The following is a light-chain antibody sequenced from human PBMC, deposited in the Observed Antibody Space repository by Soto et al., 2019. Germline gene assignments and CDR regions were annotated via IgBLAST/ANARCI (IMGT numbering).Light chain of an antibody. J-gene: IGKJ1*01. CDR3: QQYNSYPWT. V-gene: IGKV1-5*03. CDR2: KAS. Sequence: IQMTQSPSTLSASVGDRVTITCRASQSISSWLAWYQQKPGKAPKLLIYKASSLESGVPSRFSGSGSGTESTLTISSLQPDDFATYYCQQYNSYPWTFGQGTKVDIK. CDR1: QSISSW.